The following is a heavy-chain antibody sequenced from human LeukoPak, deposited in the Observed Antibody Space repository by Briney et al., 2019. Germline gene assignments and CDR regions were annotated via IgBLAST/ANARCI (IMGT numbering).Heavy chain of an antibody. Sequence: PGGSLRLSCAASGFTFRYYSINWVRQAPGKGLEWVSYISASGTTIYYADSVKGRFTISRDNAQNSLYLQMNGLRDEDTAVYYCARDLGSGSNYRYYYGMDVWGQGTTVTVSS. J-gene: IGHJ6*02. D-gene: IGHD1-26*01. CDR1: GFTFRYYS. CDR2: ISASGTTI. CDR3: ARDLGSGSNYRYYYGMDV. V-gene: IGHV3-48*02.